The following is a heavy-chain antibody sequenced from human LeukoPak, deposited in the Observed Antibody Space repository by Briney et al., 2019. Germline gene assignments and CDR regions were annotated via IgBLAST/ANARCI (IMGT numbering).Heavy chain of an antibody. CDR2: ISGSGGST. CDR1: GFTFSSYA. CDR3: ASYVTMVDYYYYGMDG. Sequence: GGSLRLSCAASGFTFSSYAMSWVRQAPGKGLEWVSAISGSGGSTYYADSVKGRFTISRDNSKNTLYLQMNSLRAEDTAVYYCASYVTMVDYYYYGMDGWGQGTTVTVSS. D-gene: IGHD4/OR15-4a*01. J-gene: IGHJ6*02. V-gene: IGHV3-23*01.